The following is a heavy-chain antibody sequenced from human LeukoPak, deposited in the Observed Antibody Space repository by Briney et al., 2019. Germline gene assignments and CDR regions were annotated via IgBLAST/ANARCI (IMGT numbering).Heavy chain of an antibody. CDR1: GSTFSTYW. D-gene: IGHD6-19*01. J-gene: IGHJ4*02. CDR3: ARAGWYRWDY. CDR2: INSDGTTT. V-gene: IGHV3-74*01. Sequence: PGGSLRLSCAASGSTFSTYWMHWVRQAPGKGLEWVSRINSDGTTTNYADSVKGRFTISRDNAKNTLYLQMNTLRVEDTAVYYCARAGWYRWDYWGQGTLVTVSS.